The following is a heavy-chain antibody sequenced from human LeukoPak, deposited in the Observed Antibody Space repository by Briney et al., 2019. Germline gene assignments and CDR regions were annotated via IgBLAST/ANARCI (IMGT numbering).Heavy chain of an antibody. CDR2: INPNSGGT. CDR1: GYTFTGYY. Sequence: ASVKVSRKASGYTFTGYYMHWVRQAPGQGLEWMGRINPNSGGTNYAQKFQGRVTMTRDTSISTAYMELSRLRSDDTAVYYCARDLGPPYSSGWYWYWGQGTLVTVSS. D-gene: IGHD6-19*01. J-gene: IGHJ4*02. CDR3: ARDLGPPYSSGWYWY. V-gene: IGHV1-2*06.